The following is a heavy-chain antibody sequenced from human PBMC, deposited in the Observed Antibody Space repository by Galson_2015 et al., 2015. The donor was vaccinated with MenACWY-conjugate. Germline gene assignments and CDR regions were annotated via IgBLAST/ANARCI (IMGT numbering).Heavy chain of an antibody. V-gene: IGHV3-23*05. Sequence: SLRLSCAASGFSFTSYTMSWVRQAPGKGLEWVSAIDKSGTKTNYADSVKGRFTISRDNSKNTLYLQMNSLRAEDTAVYYCAKGATGFYYFDCWGQGTLVTVSS. D-gene: IGHD1-26*01. CDR2: IDKSGTKT. CDR1: GFSFTSYT. CDR3: AKGATGFYYFDC. J-gene: IGHJ4*02.